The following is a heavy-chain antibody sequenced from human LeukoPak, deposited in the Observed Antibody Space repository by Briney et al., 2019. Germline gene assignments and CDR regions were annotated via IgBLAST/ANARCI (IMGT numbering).Heavy chain of an antibody. Sequence: GGSLRLSCAASGFTFSSYGMHWVRQAPGKGLEWVAFIRYDGSNKYYADSVKGRFTISRDNSKNTLYLQMNSLRAEDTAVYYCAKASVAGSEYYYYYYYMDVWGKGTTVTVSS. CDR1: GFTFSSYG. D-gene: IGHD6-19*01. J-gene: IGHJ6*03. V-gene: IGHV3-30*02. CDR3: AKASVAGSEYYYYYYYMDV. CDR2: IRYDGSNK.